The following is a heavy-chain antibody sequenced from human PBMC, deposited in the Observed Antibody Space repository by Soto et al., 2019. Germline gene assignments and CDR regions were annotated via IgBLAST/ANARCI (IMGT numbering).Heavy chain of an antibody. CDR1: GFTFSRYS. V-gene: IGHV3-48*01. CDR2: ISSSSLNI. Sequence: GGSLRLSCAASGFTFSRYSMNWVRQAPGKGLEWVSYISSSSLNIFYIDSVKGRFTISRDNSKNTLYLQMNSLRAEDTAVYYCANDDFDYWGQGTLVTVSS. D-gene: IGHD3-16*01. CDR3: ANDDFDY. J-gene: IGHJ4*02.